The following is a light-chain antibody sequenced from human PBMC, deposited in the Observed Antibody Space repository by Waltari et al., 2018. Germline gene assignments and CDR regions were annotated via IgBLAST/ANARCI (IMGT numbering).Light chain of an antibody. Sequence: QSALTQPRSVSGSPGQSVTLSCTGTSSDVGGYDYVSWYQQHPGKAPKLIISDVDTGPAGVSDRFAGSKSGNTASLTISGLQIDDEATYYCCSFAGNYTLLFGGGTNLTVL. CDR1: SSDVGGYDY. CDR2: DVD. CDR3: CSFAGNYTLL. V-gene: IGLV2-11*01. J-gene: IGLJ2*01.